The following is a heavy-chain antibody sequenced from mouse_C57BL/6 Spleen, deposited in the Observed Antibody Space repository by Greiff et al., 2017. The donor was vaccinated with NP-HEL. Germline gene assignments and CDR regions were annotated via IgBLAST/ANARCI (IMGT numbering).Heavy chain of an antibody. CDR1: GYTFTSYG. V-gene: IGHV1-81*01. CDR3: AREGLGEY. CDR2: IYPRSGNT. Sequence: QVQLQQSGAELARPGASVKLSCKASGYTFTSYGISWVKQRTGQGLEWIGEIYPRSGNTYYNEKFKGKATLTADKSSSTAYMELRSLTSEDAAVYFCAREGLGEYWGQGATLTVSS. D-gene: IGHD3-3*01. J-gene: IGHJ2*01.